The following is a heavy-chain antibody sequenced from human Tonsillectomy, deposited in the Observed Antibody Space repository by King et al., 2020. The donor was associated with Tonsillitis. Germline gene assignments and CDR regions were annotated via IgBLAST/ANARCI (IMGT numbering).Heavy chain of an antibody. CDR2: IYYSGST. V-gene: IGHV4-39*07. J-gene: IGHJ4*02. CDR3: ATTPCIQLYGFDY. Sequence: QLQESGPGLVKPSETLSLTCTVSGGSISSSSYYWGWIRQPPGKGLEWIGTIYYSGSTYYNPALRSRVIISVDTSKNQFSLKLSSLTAADTAVYYCATTPCIQLYGFDYWGQGTLVTVSS. D-gene: IGHD5-18*01. CDR1: GGSISSSSYY.